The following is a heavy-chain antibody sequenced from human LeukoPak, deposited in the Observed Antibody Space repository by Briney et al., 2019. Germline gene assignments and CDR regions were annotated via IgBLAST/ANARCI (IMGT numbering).Heavy chain of an antibody. CDR1: GFTFSSYW. J-gene: IGHJ4*02. CDR3: AKEGAFDY. D-gene: IGHD3-16*01. Sequence: GGSLRLSCAASGFTFSSYWMHWVRQDPRKGLVWVSRINGDGRNINYADSVRGRFTISRDNAKNTLYLQMNGLRAEDTAVYYCAKEGAFDYWGQGTLVTVSS. V-gene: IGHV3-74*01. CDR2: INGDGRNI.